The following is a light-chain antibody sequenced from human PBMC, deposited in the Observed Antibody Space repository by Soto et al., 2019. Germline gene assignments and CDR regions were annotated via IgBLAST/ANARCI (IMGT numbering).Light chain of an antibody. V-gene: IGKV3-20*01. CDR2: GAS. CDR3: QQYGSSPRYT. Sequence: EIVLTQSPCTLSLSPGERATLSCRASQSVSSSYLAWYQQKPGQAPRLLIYGASSRATGIPDRFSGSGSGTDFTLTISSLEPEDCAVSYCQQYGSSPRYTCGQGTKLEIK. CDR1: QSVSSSY. J-gene: IGKJ2*01.